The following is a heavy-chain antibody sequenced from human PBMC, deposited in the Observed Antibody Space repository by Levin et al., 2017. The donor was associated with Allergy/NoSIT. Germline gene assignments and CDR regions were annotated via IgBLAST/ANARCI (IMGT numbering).Heavy chain of an antibody. J-gene: IGHJ4*02. CDR2: INPSGGST. CDR1: GYTFTSYY. Sequence: GASMKVSCKASGYTFTSYYMHWVRQAPGQGLEWMGIINPSGGSTSYAQKFQGRVTMTRDTSTSTVYMELSSLRSEDTAVYYCARESRLGELSSPDLDYWGQGTLVTVSS. CDR3: ARESRLGELSSPDLDY. D-gene: IGHD3-16*02. V-gene: IGHV1-46*01.